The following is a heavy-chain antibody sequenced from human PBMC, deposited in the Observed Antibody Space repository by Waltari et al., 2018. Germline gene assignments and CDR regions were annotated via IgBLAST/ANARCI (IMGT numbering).Heavy chain of an antibody. D-gene: IGHD5-12*01. V-gene: IGHV4-59*11. J-gene: IGHJ4*02. Sequence: QVQLQESGPGLVKPSETLSLTCTVSGGSISSPYWSWIRQPPGKGLEWIGYIYYSGSTNYNPSLKSRVTISVDTSKNQFSLKLSSVTAADTAVYYCARTRSGYDYFYWGQGTLVTVSS. CDR1: GGSISSPY. CDR2: IYYSGST. CDR3: ARTRSGYDYFY.